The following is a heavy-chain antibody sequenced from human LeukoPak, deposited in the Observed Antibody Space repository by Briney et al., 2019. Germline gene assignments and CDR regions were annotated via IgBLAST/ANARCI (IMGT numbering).Heavy chain of an antibody. Sequence: ASVKVSRTASGYTFTSYGISWVRQAPGQGLEWMGWISANNGNTNYAQKLQGRVTMTTDTSTSTAYMEPRSLRSDDTAVYYCARDRVGDYVWGSYRPSDYWGQGTLVTVSS. CDR1: GYTFTSYG. CDR2: ISANNGNT. D-gene: IGHD3-16*02. V-gene: IGHV1-18*01. CDR3: ARDRVGDYVWGSYRPSDY. J-gene: IGHJ4*02.